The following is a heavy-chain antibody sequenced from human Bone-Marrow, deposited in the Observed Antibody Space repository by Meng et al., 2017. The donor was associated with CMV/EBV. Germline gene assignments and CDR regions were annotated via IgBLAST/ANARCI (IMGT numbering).Heavy chain of an antibody. CDR3: ARDARSSGYEETRFDT. CDR1: GFTFSSYW. V-gene: IGHV3-7*01. Sequence: GESLKISCAASGFTFSSYWMSWVRQAPGKGLEWVANIKQDGSEKYYVDSVKGRFTISRDNAKNSLYLQMNSLRAEDTAVYYCARDARSSGYEETRFDTWGQGTLVTVSS. J-gene: IGHJ5*02. CDR2: IKQDGSEK. D-gene: IGHD3-22*01.